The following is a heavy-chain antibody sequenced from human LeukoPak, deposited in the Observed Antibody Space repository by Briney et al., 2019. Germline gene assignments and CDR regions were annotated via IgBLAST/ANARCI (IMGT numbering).Heavy chain of an antibody. J-gene: IGHJ6*03. CDR1: GYSFTTHW. V-gene: IGHV5-51*01. D-gene: IGHD1-26*01. CDR2: IYPRDSDT. CDR3: ARAGVSYWDYHMDV. Sequence: GESLKISCQASGYSFTTHWIGWMRQMPGKGLEWMGIIYPRDSDTRYSPSFQGQVTISADKSISTAYLQWSSLKASDSAIYYCARAGVSYWDYHMDVWGKGTTVTVSS.